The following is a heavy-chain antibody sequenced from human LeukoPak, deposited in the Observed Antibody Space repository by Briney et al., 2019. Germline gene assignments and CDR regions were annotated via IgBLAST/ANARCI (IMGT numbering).Heavy chain of an antibody. CDR1: GFTFSSYS. CDR3: ARDPGSAVVVPAALDYFDY. D-gene: IGHD2-2*01. J-gene: IGHJ4*02. Sequence: GGSLRLSCAASGFTFSSYSMHWVRQAPGKGLEWVSSISSSSSYIYDADSVKGRFTISRDNAKNSLYLQMNSLRAEDAAVYYCARDPGSAVVVPAALDYFDYWGQGTLVTVSS. CDR2: ISSSSSYI. V-gene: IGHV3-21*01.